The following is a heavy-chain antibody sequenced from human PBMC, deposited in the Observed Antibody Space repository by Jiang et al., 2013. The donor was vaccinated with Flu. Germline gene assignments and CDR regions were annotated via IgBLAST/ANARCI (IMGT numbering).Heavy chain of an antibody. CDR2: IWYDGSNK. J-gene: IGHJ3*02. CDR3: ARDWAVLNDYGDSGAFDI. D-gene: IGHD4-17*01. CDR1: GFTFSSYG. Sequence: QVQLLESGGGVVQPGRSLRLSCAASGFTFSSYGMHWVRQAPGKGLEWVAVIWYDGSNKYYADSVKGRFTISRDNSKNTLYLQMNSLRAEDTAVYYCARDWAVLNDYGDSGAFDIWGQGTMV. V-gene: IGHV3-33*01.